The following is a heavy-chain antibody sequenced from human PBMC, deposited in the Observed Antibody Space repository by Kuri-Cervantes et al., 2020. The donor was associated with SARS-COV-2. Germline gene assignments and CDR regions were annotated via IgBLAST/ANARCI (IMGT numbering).Heavy chain of an antibody. CDR1: GFTFSSYS. J-gene: IGHJ6*02. CDR3: ASSDNTHYYYYGMDV. D-gene: IGHD1-26*01. V-gene: IGHV3-48*04. CDR2: ISSSSSTI. Sequence: GESLKISCAAPGFTFSSYSMNWVRQAPGKGLEWVSYISSSSSTIYYADSVKGRFTVSRDNAKNSLYLQMNSLRAEDTAVYYCASSDNTHYYYYGMDVWGQGTTVTVSS.